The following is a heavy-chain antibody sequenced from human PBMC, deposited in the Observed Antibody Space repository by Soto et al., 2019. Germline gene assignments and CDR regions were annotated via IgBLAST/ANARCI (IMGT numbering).Heavy chain of an antibody. CDR3: ARHNYGSGSTYFDY. V-gene: IGHV4-59*08. CDR1: GGSISSYY. CDR2: IYYSGST. D-gene: IGHD3-10*01. J-gene: IGHJ4*02. Sequence: QVQLQESGPGLVKPSETLSLTCTVSGGSISSYYWSWIRQPPGKGLEWIGYIYYSGSTNYNPSLKSRVTLSVDTSKTQFSLKLNSMTAADTAVYYCARHNYGSGSTYFDYWGQGTLVTVSS.